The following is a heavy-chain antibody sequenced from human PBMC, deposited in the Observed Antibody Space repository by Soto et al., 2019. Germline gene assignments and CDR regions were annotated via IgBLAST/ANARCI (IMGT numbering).Heavy chain of an antibody. Sequence: ASVQVSCKASGSTFTGYYMHWVRQAPGQGLEWMGWINPNSGGTNYAQKFQGWVTMTRDTSISTAYMELSRLRSDDTAVYYCARGYSSSWYYYYYGMDVWGQGTTVTVSS. J-gene: IGHJ6*02. V-gene: IGHV1-2*04. CDR1: GSTFTGYY. CDR2: INPNSGGT. D-gene: IGHD6-13*01. CDR3: ARGYSSSWYYYYYGMDV.